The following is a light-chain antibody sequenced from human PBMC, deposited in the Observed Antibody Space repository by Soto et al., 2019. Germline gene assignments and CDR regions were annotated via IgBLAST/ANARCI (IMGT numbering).Light chain of an antibody. J-gene: IGLJ1*01. CDR1: SIDVGGYNY. CDR2: EVD. V-gene: IGLV2-8*01. CDR3: SSYVGSNIFPYV. Sequence: QSALTQPPCASGSPGQSVTISCTGTSIDVGGYNYVSWYQHHPGKAPKLIIYEVDERPSWVPDRFSGSKSGNTASLTVSGLQAEDEADYYFSSYVGSNIFPYVFGTGTKVTVL.